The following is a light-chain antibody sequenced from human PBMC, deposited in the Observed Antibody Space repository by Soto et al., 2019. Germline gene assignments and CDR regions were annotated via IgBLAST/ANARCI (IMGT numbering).Light chain of an antibody. Sequence: IQLTQSPSSLSASVGDRVTITCRAGQDIGSALAWYQQRPGKAPKLLLYDASNLEAGVPSRFSGSGSGTDFTLTITSLRPEDFATYYCQQANSFPITFGQGTRLEIK. J-gene: IGKJ5*01. CDR2: DAS. V-gene: IGKV1-13*02. CDR1: QDIGSA. CDR3: QQANSFPIT.